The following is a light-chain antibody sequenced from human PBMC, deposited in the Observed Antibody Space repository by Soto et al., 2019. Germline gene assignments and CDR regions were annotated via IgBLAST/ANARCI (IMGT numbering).Light chain of an antibody. Sequence: IQMTQSPSSLSASVGDRVTITCRARQSISSYLHWYQQKPGKAPKLLIYAASSLQSGVPSRFSGSGSGTDFTLTISSLQPEDFATYYCQQSNSIPVTFGQGTKVEIK. V-gene: IGKV1-39*01. J-gene: IGKJ1*01. CDR3: QQSNSIPVT. CDR1: QSISSY. CDR2: AAS.